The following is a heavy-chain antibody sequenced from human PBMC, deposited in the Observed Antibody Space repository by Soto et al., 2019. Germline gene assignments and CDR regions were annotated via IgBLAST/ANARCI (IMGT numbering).Heavy chain of an antibody. J-gene: IGHJ6*02. D-gene: IGHD5-12*01. CDR1: GFTFSSYS. CDR2: ISSSGSSI. V-gene: IGHV3-48*04. Sequence: GGSLRLSCAASGFTFSSYSMSWIRQAPGKGLEWISYISSSGSSIYYADSVKGRFTISRDNAKNSLYLQMNSLRAEDTAVYYCARGAYDPHYYAMDVWGQGTTVTVSS. CDR3: ARGAYDPHYYAMDV.